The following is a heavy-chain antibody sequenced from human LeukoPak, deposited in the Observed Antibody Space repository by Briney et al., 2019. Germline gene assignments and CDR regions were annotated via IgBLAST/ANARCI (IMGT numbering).Heavy chain of an antibody. CDR1: GGSFSAYY. V-gene: IGHV4-34*01. J-gene: IGHJ4*02. Sequence: SETLSLTCAVYGGSFSAYYWSWIRQPPGKGLEWIGEINHSGSTNYNPSLKSRVTISVDTSKNHFSLKLSSVTAADTSVYYCARRLGNWFRFDYWGQGALVTVSS. CDR2: INHSGST. CDR3: ARRLGNWFRFDY. D-gene: IGHD3-9*01.